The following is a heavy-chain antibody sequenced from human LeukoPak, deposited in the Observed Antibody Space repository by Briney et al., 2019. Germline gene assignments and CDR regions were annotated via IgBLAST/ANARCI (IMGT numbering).Heavy chain of an antibody. CDR3: ARQPVDSGWPRYMDV. Sequence: SETLSLTCTVSGASITSRNYYWGWLRQPPGQELEWIASISYSGTTYYHPSLVSRVTISVDTSKNEFSLKLSPVTAADTAVFYCARQPVDSGWPRYMDVWGKGTTLTVSS. D-gene: IGHD6-25*01. J-gene: IGHJ6*03. CDR1: GASITSRNYY. V-gene: IGHV4-39*01. CDR2: ISYSGTT.